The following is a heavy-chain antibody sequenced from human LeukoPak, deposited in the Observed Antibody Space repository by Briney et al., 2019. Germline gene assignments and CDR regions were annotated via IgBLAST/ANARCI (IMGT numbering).Heavy chain of an antibody. CDR2: ISTSSSYI. V-gene: IGHV3-21*01. D-gene: IGHD7-27*01. Sequence: GGSLRLSCAASGFTFSSYSMNWVRQAPGKGLEWVSSISTSSSYIYYADSVKGRFTISRDNAKNSLYLQMNSLRAEDTAVYYCARDGGNWGFDYWGQGTLVTVSS. CDR3: ARDGGNWGFDY. CDR1: GFTFSSYS. J-gene: IGHJ4*02.